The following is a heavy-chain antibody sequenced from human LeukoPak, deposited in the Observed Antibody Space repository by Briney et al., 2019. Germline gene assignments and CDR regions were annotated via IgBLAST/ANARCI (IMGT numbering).Heavy chain of an antibody. CDR1: GYTFTRYY. J-gene: IGHJ4*02. CDR2: INPSGGST. Sequence: ASVKVSCKASGYTFTRYYMHWVRQAPGQGLEWMGIINPSGGSTNYAQKFQGRVTITADKSTSTAYMELSSLRSEDTAVYYCARGTREVRGVIIGGHFDYWGQGTLVTVSS. CDR3: ARGTREVRGVIIGGHFDY. D-gene: IGHD3-10*01. V-gene: IGHV1-46*01.